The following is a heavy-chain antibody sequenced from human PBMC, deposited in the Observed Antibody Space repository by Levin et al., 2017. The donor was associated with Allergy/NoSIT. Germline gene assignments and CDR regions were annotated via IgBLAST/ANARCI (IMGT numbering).Heavy chain of an antibody. D-gene: IGHD1-7*01. Sequence: SGPTLVKPTQTLTLTCNFSGFSLSTVGVGVGWIRQPPGKALDWLAIIYWDGIKYYSPSLESRIAITKDTSKNQVILTMTNVDPVDTATYYCVHRRLGTNWNYAAFDMWGQGTMVTVSS. V-gene: IGHV2-5*02. CDR1: GFSLSTVGVG. J-gene: IGHJ3*02. CDR3: VHRRLGTNWNYAAFDM. CDR2: IYWDGIK.